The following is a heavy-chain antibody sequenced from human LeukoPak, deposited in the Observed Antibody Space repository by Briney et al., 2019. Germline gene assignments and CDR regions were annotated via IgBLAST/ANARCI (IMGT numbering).Heavy chain of an antibody. Sequence: GGSLRLSCAASGFTFSSYAMSWVRQAPGKGLEWVSAISGSGGSTYYADSVKGRFTISRDNSKNTLYLQMNSLRAEDTAVYYCAEDGGSTTLEAWFDPWGQGTLVTVSS. CDR1: GFTFSSYA. CDR2: ISGSGGST. V-gene: IGHV3-23*01. CDR3: AEDGGSTTLEAWFDP. J-gene: IGHJ5*02. D-gene: IGHD2-2*01.